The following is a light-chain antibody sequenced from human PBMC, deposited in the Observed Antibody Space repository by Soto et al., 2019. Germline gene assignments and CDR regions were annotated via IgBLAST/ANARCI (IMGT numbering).Light chain of an antibody. J-gene: IGLJ2*01. V-gene: IGLV3-21*04. CDR1: NIGSKS. CDR2: YDS. Sequence: SYELTQPPSVSVAPGKTARITCGGNNIGSKSVHWYQQKPGQAPVLVIYYDSDRPSGIPERFSGSNSGNTATLTISRVEAGDEADYYCQVWDSSSDPSVVFGGGTKADRP. CDR3: QVWDSSSDPSVV.